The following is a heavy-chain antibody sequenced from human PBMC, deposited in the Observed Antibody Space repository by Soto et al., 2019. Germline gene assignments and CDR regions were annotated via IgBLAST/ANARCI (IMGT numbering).Heavy chain of an antibody. D-gene: IGHD6-13*01. CDR1: GGSISSSSYY. V-gene: IGHV4-39*01. J-gene: IGHJ4*02. CDR3: ARLPRGYSSSWLNDY. CDR2: IYYSGST. Sequence: QLQLQESGPGLVKPSETLSLTCTVSGGSISSSSYYWGWIRQPPGKVLEWIGSIYYSGSTYYNPSLKIRVTIPVDTSKNQFSLKLSSVTAADTAVYYCARLPRGYSSSWLNDYWGQGTLVTVSS.